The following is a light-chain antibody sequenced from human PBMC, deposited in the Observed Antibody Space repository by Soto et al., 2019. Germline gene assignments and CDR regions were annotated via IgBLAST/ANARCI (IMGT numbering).Light chain of an antibody. CDR3: PHYDSSLST. V-gene: IGKV3-20*01. Sequence: EIVLTQSPGTLSLFPGERATLSCRASQSIDSISLAWYQHKPGQAPRLLIYGASSRSTAIPDRFSGSGSGTDFTLTISRLDPEDFAVYYCPHYDSSLSTFGGGTKVEIK. J-gene: IGKJ4*01. CDR2: GAS. CDR1: QSIDSIS.